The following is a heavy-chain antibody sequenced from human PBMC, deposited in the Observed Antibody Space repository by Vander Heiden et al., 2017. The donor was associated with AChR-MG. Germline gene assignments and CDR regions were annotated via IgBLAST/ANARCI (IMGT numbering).Heavy chain of an antibody. J-gene: IGHJ4*02. CDR1: GVTFSPYG. V-gene: IGHV3-30*18. CDR2: ISNDGTNQ. D-gene: IGHD2-15*01. Sequence: QMQLVESGGGVVQPGRSLRLSCAASGVTFSPYGMHWVRQAPGKGLEWLTFISNDGTNQYYADSVKGRFTISRDNSENTLYLQMSSLRAEDTAMYYCAKDGHCSGGSCYPYYFHSWGQGTLVTVSS. CDR3: AKDGHCSGGSCYPYYFHS.